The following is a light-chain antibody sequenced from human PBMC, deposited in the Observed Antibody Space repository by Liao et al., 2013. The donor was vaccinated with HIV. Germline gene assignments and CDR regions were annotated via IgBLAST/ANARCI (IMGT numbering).Light chain of an antibody. CDR1: KLGHKY. CDR2: QDD. V-gene: IGLV3-1*01. J-gene: IGLJ2*01. Sequence: SYELTQPPSVSVSPGQTATISCSGDKLGHKYVCWYQQRPGQSPVLVMYQDDKRPSGIPERFSGSNSGNTATLTISGTQAMDEADYYCQAWDSSTYVVFGGGTKLTVL. CDR3: QAWDSSTYVV.